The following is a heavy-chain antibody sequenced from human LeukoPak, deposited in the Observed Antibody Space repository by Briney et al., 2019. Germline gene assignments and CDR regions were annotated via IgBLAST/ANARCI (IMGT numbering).Heavy chain of an antibody. CDR3: ARELGYCSSTSCRNHDAFDI. D-gene: IGHD2-2*01. Sequence: SETLSLTCTVSGGSVSSGSYYWSWIRQPPGKGLEWIGYIYYSGSTNYNPSLKSRVTISVDTSKNQFSLKLSSVTAADTAVYYCARELGYCSSTSCRNHDAFDIWGQGTVVTVSS. CDR1: GGSVSSGSYY. J-gene: IGHJ3*02. CDR2: IYYSGST. V-gene: IGHV4-61*01.